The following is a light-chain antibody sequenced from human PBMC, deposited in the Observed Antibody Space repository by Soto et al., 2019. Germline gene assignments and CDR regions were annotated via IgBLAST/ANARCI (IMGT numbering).Light chain of an antibody. CDR3: QQRSYWPIT. J-gene: IGKJ5*01. CDR2: GAS. Sequence: EIALTQSPGTLCLCPGASATLSYRASQSVSNNYLAWYQQKPGQAPRLLIYGASNRATGIPDRFSGSGSGTDFTLTISRLEPEDFAVYYCQQRSYWPITFGQGTRLEIK. CDR1: QSVSNNY. V-gene: IGKV3D-20*02.